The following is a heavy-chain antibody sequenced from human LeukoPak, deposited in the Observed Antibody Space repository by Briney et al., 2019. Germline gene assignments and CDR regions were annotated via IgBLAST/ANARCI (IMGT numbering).Heavy chain of an antibody. D-gene: IGHD1-26*01. J-gene: IGHJ1*01. CDR1: GFTFSSYG. CDR2: ISGGGGRT. V-gene: IGHV3-23*01. CDR3: AKDSRASGSLHFQH. Sequence: GGSLRLSCAASGFTFSSYGMNWVRQAPGKGLEWVSAISGGGGRTYYADSVKGRFTISRDNSKNTLYLQMNSLRAEDTAVYYCAKDSRASGSLHFQHWGQGTLVTVSS.